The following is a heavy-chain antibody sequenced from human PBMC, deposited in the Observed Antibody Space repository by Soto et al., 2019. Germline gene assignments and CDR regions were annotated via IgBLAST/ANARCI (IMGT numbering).Heavy chain of an antibody. Sequence: GGSLRLSCAASGFAFSNAWINWVRQAPGKGLQWVGRIRSKTDGGSADYAAPVKGRFAVSRDDSKNIVYLQMNSLKIEDTAVYYCTTDSRTTMPEVRFDYWGHGTLVTVSS. D-gene: IGHD3-10*01. CDR2: IRSKTDGGSA. CDR1: GFAFSNAW. V-gene: IGHV3-15*07. J-gene: IGHJ4*01. CDR3: TTDSRTTMPEVRFDY.